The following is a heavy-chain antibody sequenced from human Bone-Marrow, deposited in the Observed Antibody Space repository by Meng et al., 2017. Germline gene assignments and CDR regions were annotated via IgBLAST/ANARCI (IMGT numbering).Heavy chain of an antibody. J-gene: IGHJ4*02. CDR3: ARGPYYYDSSGPYYFDY. CDR2: IYYSGST. D-gene: IGHD3-22*01. CDR1: GGSVSSGDYY. Sequence: QVQLQQWGPGLVKPSQTLSLTCAVSGGSVSSGDYYWSWIRQHPGKGLEWIGYIYYSGSTYYNPSLKSRVTISVDKSKNQFSLKLSSVTAADTAVYYCARGPYYYDSSGPYYFDYWGQGTLVTVSS. V-gene: IGHV4-31*11.